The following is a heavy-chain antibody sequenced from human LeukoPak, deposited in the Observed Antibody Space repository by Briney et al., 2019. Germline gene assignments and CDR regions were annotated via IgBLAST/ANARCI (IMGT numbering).Heavy chain of an antibody. J-gene: IGHJ4*02. V-gene: IGHV1-8*01. D-gene: IGHD5-18*01. CDR2: MNPNSGNT. CDR3: ARGSSVDTAMVTDY. Sequence: GASVKVSCKASGYTFTSCDINWVRQATGQGLEWMGWMNPNSGNTGYAQKFQGRVTMTRNTSISTAYMELSSLRSEDTAVYYCARGSSVDTAMVTDYWGQGTLVTVSS. CDR1: GYTFTSCD.